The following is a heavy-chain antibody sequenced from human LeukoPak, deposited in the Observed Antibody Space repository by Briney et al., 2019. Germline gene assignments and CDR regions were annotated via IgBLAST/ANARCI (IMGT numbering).Heavy chain of an antibody. Sequence: SETLSLTCTVSGYSIRSGFYWGWIRQPPGKGLEWIGNIYHSGITYYTPSLKSRVTISVDTSKNQFYLELSSVTAADTAAYYCARAVGYFDWLPLFDYWGQGTLVTVSS. J-gene: IGHJ4*02. D-gene: IGHD3-9*01. V-gene: IGHV4-38-2*02. CDR2: IYHSGIT. CDR3: ARAVGYFDWLPLFDY. CDR1: GYSIRSGFY.